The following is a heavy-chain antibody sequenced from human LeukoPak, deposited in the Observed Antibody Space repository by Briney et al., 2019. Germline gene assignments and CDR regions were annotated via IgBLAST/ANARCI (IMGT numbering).Heavy chain of an antibody. CDR2: IYHSGST. D-gene: IGHD5-24*01. V-gene: IGHV4-4*02. Sequence: SETLSLTCAVSGGSISSSNWWSWVRQPPGKVLEWIGEIYHSGSTNYNPSLKSRVTISVDKSKNQFSLKLSSATAADTAVYYCARHGGTRVTLVEVYYFDYWGQGNLVTVSS. CDR3: ARHGGTRVTLVEVYYFDY. CDR1: GGSISSSNW. J-gene: IGHJ4*02.